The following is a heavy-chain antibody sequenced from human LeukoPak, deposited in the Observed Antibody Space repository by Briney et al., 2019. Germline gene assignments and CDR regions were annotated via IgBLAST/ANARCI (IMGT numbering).Heavy chain of an antibody. D-gene: IGHD3-10*01. J-gene: IGHJ4*02. CDR3: AKAGGGFGELFFDY. Sequence: GGSLRLSCAASGFTFSSYGMHWVRQAPGKGLEWVAFIRYDGSNKYYADSVKGRFTISRDNSNNTLYLQMNSLRAEDTAVYYCAKAGGGFGELFFDYWGQGTLVTVSS. CDR2: IRYDGSNK. V-gene: IGHV3-30*02. CDR1: GFTFSSYG.